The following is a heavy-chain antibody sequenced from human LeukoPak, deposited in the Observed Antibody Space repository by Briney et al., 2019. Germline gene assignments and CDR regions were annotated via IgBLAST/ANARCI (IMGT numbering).Heavy chain of an antibody. V-gene: IGHV1-2*04. Sequence: ASVKVSCKASGYTFTGYYMHWVRQAPGQGLEWMGWINPNSGGTNYAQKFQGWVTMTRDTSISTAYMELSRPRSDDTAVYYCARDGSSSSWYHVDYWGQGTLVTVSS. CDR2: INPNSGGT. CDR3: ARDGSSSSWYHVDY. J-gene: IGHJ4*02. D-gene: IGHD6-13*01. CDR1: GYTFTGYY.